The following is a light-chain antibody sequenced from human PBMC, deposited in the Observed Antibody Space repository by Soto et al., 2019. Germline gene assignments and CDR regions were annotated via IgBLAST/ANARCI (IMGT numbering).Light chain of an antibody. Sequence: DLQMTQSPSFLSASVGDRVTISCRASQAINTYLNWYQQKPGKAPKLLIYGTSDLQNGVPSRFSGGGSGTDFTLTLSSLQPEDCATYYCQQSYSTLLITFGQGTRLE. CDR2: GTS. CDR3: QQSYSTLLIT. CDR1: QAINTY. J-gene: IGKJ5*01. V-gene: IGKV1-39*01.